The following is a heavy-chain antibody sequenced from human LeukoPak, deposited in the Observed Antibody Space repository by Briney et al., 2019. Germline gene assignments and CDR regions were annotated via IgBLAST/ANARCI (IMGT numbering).Heavy chain of an antibody. D-gene: IGHD3-22*01. V-gene: IGHV3-23*01. J-gene: IGHJ4*02. Sequence: GGSLRLSCAASGFTFSSYAMGWVRQAPGKGLEWVSAISGSGGSTYYADSVKGRFTISRDNSKNTLYLQMNSLRAEDTAVYYCAKSSYYYDSSGYLGYWGQGTLVTVSS. CDR2: ISGSGGST. CDR3: AKSSYYYDSSGYLGY. CDR1: GFTFSSYA.